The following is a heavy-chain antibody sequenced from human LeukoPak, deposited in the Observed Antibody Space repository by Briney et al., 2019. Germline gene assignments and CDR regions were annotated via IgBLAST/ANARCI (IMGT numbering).Heavy chain of an antibody. CDR3: AREGWDSSSWYHQNWFDP. CDR1: GGSFSGYY. D-gene: IGHD6-13*01. Sequence: SETLSLTCAVYGGSFSGYYWSWIRQPPGKGLEWIGEINHSGSTNYNPSLKSRVTISLDSSKNQFSLKLSSVTAADTAVYYCAREGWDSSSWYHQNWFDPWGQGTLVTVSS. CDR2: INHSGST. V-gene: IGHV4-34*01. J-gene: IGHJ5*02.